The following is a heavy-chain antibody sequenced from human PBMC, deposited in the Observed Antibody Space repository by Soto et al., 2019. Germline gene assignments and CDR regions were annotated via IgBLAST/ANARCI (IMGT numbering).Heavy chain of an antibody. V-gene: IGHV1-2*02. Sequence: GASVKVSFKASGYTFTDYYMYWVRQAPGQGLEWMGWINPNSGGTNYAQKFQGRVTMTRDTSISTAYMELSRLRSDDTAVYYCARGRIVAPWFDPWGQGTLVTVSS. CDR3: ARGRIVAPWFDP. J-gene: IGHJ5*02. CDR1: GYTFTDYY. CDR2: INPNSGGT. D-gene: IGHD5-12*01.